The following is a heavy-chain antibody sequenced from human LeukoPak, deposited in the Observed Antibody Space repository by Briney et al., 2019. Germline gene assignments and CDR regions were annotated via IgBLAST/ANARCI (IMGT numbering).Heavy chain of an antibody. J-gene: IGHJ3*02. V-gene: IGHV7-4-1*02. D-gene: IGHD6-13*01. CDR3: ASGPPSSSWYEAFDI. CDR1: GYTSTSYA. CDR2: INTNTGNP. Sequence: GASVKVSCKASGYTSTSYAMNWVRQAPGQGLEWMGWINTNTGNPTYAQGSTGRFVFSLDTSVSTAYLQISSLKAEDTAVYYCASGPPSSSWYEAFDIWGQGTMVTVSS.